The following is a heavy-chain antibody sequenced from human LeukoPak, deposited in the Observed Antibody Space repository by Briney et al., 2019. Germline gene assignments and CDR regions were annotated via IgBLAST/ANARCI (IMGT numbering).Heavy chain of an antibody. V-gene: IGHV1-2*02. D-gene: IGHD2-15*01. CDR3: AKEADIVSFDL. J-gene: IGHJ2*01. CDR1: GYTFTGNH. CDR2: IDPNSGGT. Sequence: GASVKVSCKASGYTFTGNHVHWVRQAPGQGLEWMGWIDPNSGGTKYAQKFQDRVTMTSGTSISTAYMELSGLRSDDTAVYFCAKEADIVSFDLWGRGTLVTVSS.